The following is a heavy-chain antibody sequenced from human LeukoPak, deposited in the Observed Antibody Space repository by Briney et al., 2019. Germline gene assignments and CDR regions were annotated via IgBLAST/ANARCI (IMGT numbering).Heavy chain of an antibody. CDR1: GFTVGGNY. Sequence: GGSLRLSCAASGFTVGGNYISWVRQAPGQGLEWVSIIYSDGSIFHADSVKGRFTMSRDNSRNTLDLQMNRLRVEGTAVYFCARDRRRLRGMNGDGDAFDIWGQGTMVTVSS. CDR3: ARDRRRLRGMNGDGDAFDI. J-gene: IGHJ3*02. CDR2: IYSDGSI. D-gene: IGHD1-1*01. V-gene: IGHV3-53*01.